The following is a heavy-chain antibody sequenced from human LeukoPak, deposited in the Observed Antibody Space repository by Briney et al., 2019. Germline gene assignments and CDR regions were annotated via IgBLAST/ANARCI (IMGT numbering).Heavy chain of an antibody. CDR1: GFTFSSYA. V-gene: IGHV3-30*04. CDR3: ARFDYGFDY. Sequence: GGSLRLSCAASGFTFSSYAMHWVRQAPGKGLEWVAVISYDGSNKYYADSVKGRFTISRDNSKNTLYLQMNSLRAEDTAVYYCARFDYGFDYWGQGTLVTASS. CDR2: ISYDGSNK. D-gene: IGHD4-17*01. J-gene: IGHJ4*02.